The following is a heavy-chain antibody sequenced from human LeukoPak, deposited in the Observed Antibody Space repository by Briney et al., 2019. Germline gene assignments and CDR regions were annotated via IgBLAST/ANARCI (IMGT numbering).Heavy chain of an antibody. J-gene: IGHJ4*02. D-gene: IGHD3-22*01. CDR2: FYYNKYS. Sequence: SETLSLTCTVSGDSISSSTDYWDWIRQPPGKGLEWIGNFYYNKYSHYNPSLKSRVTISVDTSKNQFSLKLSSVTAADTAVYYYARRGYYYDSSGYSWGQGTLVTVSS. CDR3: ARRGYYYDSSGYS. V-gene: IGHV4-39*07. CDR1: GDSISSSTDY.